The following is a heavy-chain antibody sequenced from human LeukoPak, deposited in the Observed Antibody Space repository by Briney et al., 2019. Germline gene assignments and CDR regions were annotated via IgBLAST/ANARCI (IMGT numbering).Heavy chain of an antibody. CDR1: GFTLSSNY. CDR2: IYRGGGT. CDR3: ARDHYDGSTYYHGY. Sequence: PGGSLRLSCAPSGFTLSSNYMSWVRQAPGKGREWVSVIYRGGGTYYADSVKGRFTISRDNSKNTLYLQMNSLRGEDTAVYYCARDHYDGSTYYHGYWGQGTLVTVSS. J-gene: IGHJ4*02. V-gene: IGHV3-53*01. D-gene: IGHD3-22*01.